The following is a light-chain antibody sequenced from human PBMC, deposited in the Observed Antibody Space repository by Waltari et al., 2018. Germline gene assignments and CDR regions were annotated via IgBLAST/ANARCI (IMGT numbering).Light chain of an antibody. CDR2: EVN. Sequence: QSALTQPPSASGSPGQSVTISCTGTRRTFGVYTYVPWYQHHPGKAPKLMIYEVNKRPSGVPDRFSGSKSGNTASLTVSGLQAEDEADYYCSSYAGPNSVVFGGGTKLTVL. CDR1: RRTFGVYTY. V-gene: IGLV2-8*01. CDR3: SSYAGPNSVV. J-gene: IGLJ2*01.